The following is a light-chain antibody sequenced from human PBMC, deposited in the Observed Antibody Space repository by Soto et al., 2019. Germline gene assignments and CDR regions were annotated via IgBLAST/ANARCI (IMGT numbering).Light chain of an antibody. CDR1: QSVSSSY. CDR2: GAS. V-gene: IGKV3-20*01. Sequence: EIVLTQSPGTLSLSPGERATLSCRASQSVSSSYLAWYQQKPGQAPRLLISGASSRATGIPDRFSGSGSGTDFTLTISRLEPEDLAVYYCQQYGSSSYTFGQGTKLESK. CDR3: QQYGSSSYT. J-gene: IGKJ2*01.